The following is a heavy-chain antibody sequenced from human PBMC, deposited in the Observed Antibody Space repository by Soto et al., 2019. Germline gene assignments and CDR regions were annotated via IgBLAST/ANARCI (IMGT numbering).Heavy chain of an antibody. V-gene: IGHV1-69*01. D-gene: IGHD5-12*01. Sequence: QVQLVQSGAEVKKPGSSVKVSCKASGGTFKNSAFSWVRQAAGQGLEWMGGIVPVFXTGEXAQKFQXRVTIFADESTXTXXXXXXXXXXXXXXXXXCXKEDGYHSRAFDHWGQGTLVTVSS. CDR2: IVPVFXTG. CDR1: GGTFKNSA. J-gene: IGHJ4*02. CDR3: XKEDGYHSRAFDH.